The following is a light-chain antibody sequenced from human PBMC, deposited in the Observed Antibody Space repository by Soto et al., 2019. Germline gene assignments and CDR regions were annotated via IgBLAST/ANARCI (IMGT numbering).Light chain of an antibody. CDR2: DVS. Sequence: EIVMTQSPDTVSVSPGERATLSCRASQSVTSYLAWYQQKPGQAPRLLIYDVSNRASGIPARFSGSGSETDFTLTISSLEPEDFAVYYCQQRSDWPLTFGQGTRLEIK. V-gene: IGKV3-11*01. CDR3: QQRSDWPLT. CDR1: QSVTSY. J-gene: IGKJ5*01.